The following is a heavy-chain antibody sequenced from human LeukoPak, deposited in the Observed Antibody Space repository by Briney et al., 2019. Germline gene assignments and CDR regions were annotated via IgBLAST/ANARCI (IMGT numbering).Heavy chain of an antibody. J-gene: IGHJ4*02. CDR3: ARSAYGGPMYYFDY. V-gene: IGHV4-59*08. CDR2: IYYSGST. D-gene: IGHD4-17*01. Sequence: SETLSLTCTVSGGSISSYYWSWIRQPPGKGLEWLGYIYYSGSTNYNPSLKSRVTISVDTSKNQFSLKLSSVTAADTAVYYCARSAYGGPMYYFDYWGQGTLVTVSS. CDR1: GGSISSYY.